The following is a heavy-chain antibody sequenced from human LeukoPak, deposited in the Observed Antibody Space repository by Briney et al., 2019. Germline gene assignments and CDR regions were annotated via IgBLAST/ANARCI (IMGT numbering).Heavy chain of an antibody. CDR1: GYTFTGYY. V-gene: IGHV1-2*06. CDR3: ARDTYYYDSSGFAD. D-gene: IGHD3-22*01. J-gene: IGHJ4*02. Sequence: ASVKVPCKASGYTFTGYYMHWVRQAPGQGLEWMGRINPNSGGTNYAQKFQGRVTMTRDTSISTAYMELSRLRSDDTAVYYCARDTYYYDSSGFADWGQGTLVTVSS. CDR2: INPNSGGT.